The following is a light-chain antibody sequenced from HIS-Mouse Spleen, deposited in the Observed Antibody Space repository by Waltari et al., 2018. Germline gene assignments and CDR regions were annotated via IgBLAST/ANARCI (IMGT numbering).Light chain of an antibody. Sequence: SYELTQPSSVSVSPGQTARITCSGDVLAKKYARWFQQKPGQAPVLVIYKDSERPSGIPERFSGSSSGTTVTLTISGAQVEDEADYYCAAWDDSLSGPVFGGGTKLTVL. CDR3: AAWDDSLSGPV. CDR2: KDS. J-gene: IGLJ3*02. CDR1: VLAKKY. V-gene: IGLV3-27*01.